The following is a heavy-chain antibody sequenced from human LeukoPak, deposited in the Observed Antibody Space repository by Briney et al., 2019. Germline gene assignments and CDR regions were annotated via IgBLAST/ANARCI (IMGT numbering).Heavy chain of an antibody. J-gene: IGHJ1*01. CDR2: ISAYNGNP. Sequence: ASVKVSCKASGYTFTTSAISWVRQAPGQGLEWMGWISAYNGNPNYAQKLQGRVTMTTDTSTSTAYMELSSLRSEDTAVYYCARDAWYGDYLYFQHWGQGTLVTVSS. CDR1: GYTFTTSA. D-gene: IGHD4-17*01. CDR3: ARDAWYGDYLYFQH. V-gene: IGHV1-18*01.